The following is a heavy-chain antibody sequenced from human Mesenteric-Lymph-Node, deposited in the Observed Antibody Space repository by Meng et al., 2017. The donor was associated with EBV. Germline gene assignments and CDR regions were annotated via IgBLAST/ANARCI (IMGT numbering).Heavy chain of an antibody. D-gene: IGHD3-10*01. CDR3: AKDKGTWFRDWFDP. V-gene: IGHV3-23*01. Sequence: EVLLLESGGALVQIGGSLRLSCAASGFTFSNFAMSWVRQAPGKGLEWVSGISGDGGSIYYVDSVKGRFTISRDNPKNTLYLQMNSLRVEDTAIYYCAKDKGTWFRDWFDPWGQGTLVTVSS. J-gene: IGHJ5*02. CDR1: GFTFSNFA. CDR2: ISGDGGSI.